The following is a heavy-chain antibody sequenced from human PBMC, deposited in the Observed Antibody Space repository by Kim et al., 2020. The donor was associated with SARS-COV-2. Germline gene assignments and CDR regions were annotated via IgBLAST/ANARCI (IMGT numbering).Heavy chain of an antibody. CDR3: ARVSSGSSSWYWFDA. CDR1: GFTFSDYY. J-gene: IGHJ5*02. Sequence: GGSLRLSCAASGFTFSDYYMTWIRQAPGKGLEWLSYISSSGSYIFYAESVKGRFSISRDNAKKSLYLQMNSLRAEDTAVYYCARVSSGSSSWYWFDAWGQGTLVTVSS. CDR2: ISSSGSYI. V-gene: IGHV3-11*01. D-gene: IGHD6-13*01.